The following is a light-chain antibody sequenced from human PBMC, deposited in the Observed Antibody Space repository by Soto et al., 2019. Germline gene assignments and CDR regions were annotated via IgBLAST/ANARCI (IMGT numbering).Light chain of an antibody. CDR3: QQYGSSPQT. J-gene: IGKJ1*01. CDR2: GAS. CDR1: QSVSSSF. V-gene: IGKV3-20*01. Sequence: EIVFTQSPGTLSLSPGERATLSWSASQSVSSSFLAWYQQKPGQAPRLLIHGASSRATGIPDRFSGSGSGTDFTLTISRLEPEDFAVYYCQQYGSSPQTFGQGTKVDIK.